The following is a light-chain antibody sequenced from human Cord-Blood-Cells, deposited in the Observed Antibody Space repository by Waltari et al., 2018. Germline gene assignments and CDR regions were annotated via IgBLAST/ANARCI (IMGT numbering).Light chain of an antibody. CDR3: QQYGSSPT. CDR2: GAS. V-gene: IGKV3-20*01. Sequence: ELVLTQSPGPLSLSPGERATLTCRASQSVSSSYLAWYQQKPGQAPRLLIYGASSRATGIPDRFSGSGSGTDFTLTISRLEPEDFAVYYCQQYGSSPTFGQGTKVEIK. CDR1: QSVSSSY. J-gene: IGKJ1*01.